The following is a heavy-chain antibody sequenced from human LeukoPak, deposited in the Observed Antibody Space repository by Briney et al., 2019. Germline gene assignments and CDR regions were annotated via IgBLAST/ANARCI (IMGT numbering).Heavy chain of an antibody. V-gene: IGHV3-48*01. Sequence: GGSLRLSCAASGFTFSSYSMNWVRQAPGKGLEWVSYISSSSSTIYYADSVKGRFTISRDNAKNSLYLQMNSLRAEDTAVYYCARVSLVATITVYYYMDVWGKGTTVTVSS. J-gene: IGHJ6*03. CDR3: ARVSLVATITVYYYMDV. CDR2: ISSSSSTI. D-gene: IGHD5-12*01. CDR1: GFTFSSYS.